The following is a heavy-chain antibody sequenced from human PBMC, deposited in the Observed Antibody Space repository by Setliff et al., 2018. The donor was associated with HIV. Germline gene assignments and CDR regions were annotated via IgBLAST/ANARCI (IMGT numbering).Heavy chain of an antibody. V-gene: IGHV1-8*02. D-gene: IGHD2-2*01. J-gene: IGHJ4*02. CDR2: IKPKSGNT. CDR3: ARGYCSSTSCYGIYYFDN. CDR1: GYTFTNYY. Sequence: ASVKVSCKASGYTFTNYYMHWVRQAPGQGLEWMGWIKPKSGNTGYARKFQGRVTMTRKTSISTAYMELRSLSSDDTAVYYCARGYCSSTSCYGIYYFDNWGQGTPVTVSS.